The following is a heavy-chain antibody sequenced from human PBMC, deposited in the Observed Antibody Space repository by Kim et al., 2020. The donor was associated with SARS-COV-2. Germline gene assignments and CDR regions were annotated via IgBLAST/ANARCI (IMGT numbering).Heavy chain of an antibody. D-gene: IGHD1-26*01. Sequence: GGSLRLSCEGSGFTFSSHVMHWVRQAPGKGLEWVALISYEGSTQKYTDSVKGRFTVSRDNSKNTLFLQMNSLRPEDTAVYYCARNLVGDTDLGPWGQGTLVTVSS. V-gene: IGHV3-30*03. J-gene: IGHJ5*02. CDR3: ARNLVGDTDLGP. CDR2: ISYEGSTQ. CDR1: GFTFSSHV.